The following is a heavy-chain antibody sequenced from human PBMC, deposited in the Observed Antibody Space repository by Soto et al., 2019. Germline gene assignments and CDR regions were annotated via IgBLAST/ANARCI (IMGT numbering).Heavy chain of an antibody. CDR3: ARDIVGATPGGMDV. V-gene: IGHV1-69*13. Sequence: SVKVSCKASGGTFSSYAISWVRQAPGQGLEWMRGIIPIFGTANYAQKFQGRVTITADESTSTAYMELSSLRSEDTAVYYCARDIVGATPGGMDVWGQGTTVTV. CDR2: IIPIFGTA. D-gene: IGHD1-26*01. CDR1: GGTFSSYA. J-gene: IGHJ6*02.